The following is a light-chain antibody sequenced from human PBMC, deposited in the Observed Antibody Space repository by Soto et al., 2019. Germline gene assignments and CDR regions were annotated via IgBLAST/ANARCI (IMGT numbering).Light chain of an antibody. CDR3: LQYNNWPPVFT. V-gene: IGKV3-15*01. CDR1: QSISSN. J-gene: IGKJ3*01. CDR2: GAS. Sequence: EILMTQSPATLSVSPGERATLSCRASQSISSNLVWYQQKPGQAPRLLIYGASTRTTGIPARFSGSGSGTEFTLPISSLQSEDFAFYYCLQYNNWPPVFTFGPGTKVDFK.